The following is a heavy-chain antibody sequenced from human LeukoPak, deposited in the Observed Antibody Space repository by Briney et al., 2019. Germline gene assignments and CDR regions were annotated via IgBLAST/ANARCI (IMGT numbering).Heavy chain of an antibody. J-gene: IGHJ4*02. CDR1: GYSISSGYY. CDR3: ARIASSGWYSPGY. D-gene: IGHD6-19*01. Sequence: SETLSLTCTVSGYSISSGYYWGWIRPPPGKGLEWIGSIYHSGSTYYNPSLKSRVTISVDTSKNQFSLKLSSVTAADTAVYYCARIASSGWYSPGYWGQGTLVTVSS. CDR2: IYHSGST. V-gene: IGHV4-38-2*02.